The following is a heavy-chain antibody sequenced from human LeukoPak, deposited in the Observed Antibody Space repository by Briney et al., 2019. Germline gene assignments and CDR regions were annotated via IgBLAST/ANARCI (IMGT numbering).Heavy chain of an antibody. J-gene: IGHJ4*02. CDR2: IYYSGST. Sequence: SETLSLTCTVSGGSISSYCWSWIRQPPGKGLEWIGYIYYSGSTNYNPSLKSRVTISVDTSKNQFSLKLSSVTAADTAVYYCARKSGSYFPWGQGTLVTVSS. CDR1: GGSISSYC. V-gene: IGHV4-59*01. D-gene: IGHD1-26*01. CDR3: ARKSGSYFP.